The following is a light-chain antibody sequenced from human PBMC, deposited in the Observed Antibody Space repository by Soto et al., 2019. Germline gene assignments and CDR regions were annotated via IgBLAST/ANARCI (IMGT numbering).Light chain of an antibody. CDR1: SSDIGTYKY. CDR3: HSYTRSSTYV. CDR2: EVS. V-gene: IGLV2-14*01. Sequence: QSALTQPASVSGSPGQSITISCTGTSSDIGTYKYVSWYQHHPGKAPKLIIFEVSYRPSGVSNRFSGSKSGNTASLTISGLLPEDEAVYYCHSYTRSSTYVFGSGTQLTVL. J-gene: IGLJ7*01.